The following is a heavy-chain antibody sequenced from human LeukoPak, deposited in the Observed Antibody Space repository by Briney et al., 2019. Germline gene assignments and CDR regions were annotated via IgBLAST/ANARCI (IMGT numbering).Heavy chain of an antibody. Sequence: GGSLRLSCAASGFTFSSYWMSWVRQAPGKGLEWVANIKQDGSEKYYVDSVKGRFTISRDNAKNLLYLQMNSLRAEDTAVYYCARDLTNEYSSGWYAYYFDYWGQGTLVTVSS. J-gene: IGHJ4*02. CDR2: IKQDGSEK. D-gene: IGHD6-19*01. V-gene: IGHV3-7*01. CDR3: ARDLTNEYSSGWYAYYFDY. CDR1: GFTFSSYW.